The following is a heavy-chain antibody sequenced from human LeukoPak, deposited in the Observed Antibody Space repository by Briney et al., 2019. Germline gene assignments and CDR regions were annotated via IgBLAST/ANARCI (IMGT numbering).Heavy chain of an antibody. V-gene: IGHV4-34*01. J-gene: IGHJ4*02. CDR1: GGSFSGYY. Sequence: SETLSLTCAVYGGSFSGYYWSWIRQPPGRGLEWIGEINHSGSTNYNPSLKSRVTISVDTSKNQFSLKLSSVTAADTAVYYCARATDYWGQGTLVTVSS. CDR2: INHSGST. CDR3: ARATDY.